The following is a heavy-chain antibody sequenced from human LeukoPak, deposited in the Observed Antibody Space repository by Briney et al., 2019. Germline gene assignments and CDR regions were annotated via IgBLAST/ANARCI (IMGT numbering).Heavy chain of an antibody. CDR3: ARDLDSYGSY. Sequence: QAGGSLRLSCAASGFTVSSSYMSWVRQAPGKGLEWVSVIYSDGSTYYADSVKGRFTISRDSSKNTLYLQMNSLRAEDTAVYYCARDLDSYGSYWGQGTLVTVSS. CDR2: IYSDGST. D-gene: IGHD5-18*01. J-gene: IGHJ4*02. CDR1: GFTVSSSY. V-gene: IGHV3-53*01.